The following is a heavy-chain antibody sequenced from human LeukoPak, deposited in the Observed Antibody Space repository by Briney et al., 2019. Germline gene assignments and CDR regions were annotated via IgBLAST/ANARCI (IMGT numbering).Heavy chain of an antibody. CDR1: GYRFTSYG. CDR2: ISAYNGNT. CDR3: ARESGCSSTSCYYYYYYMDV. D-gene: IGHD2-2*01. V-gene: IGHV1-18*01. J-gene: IGHJ6*03. Sequence: ASVTVSCKASGYRFTSYGISWVRQAPGQGLEWMGWISAYNGNTNYAQKLQGRVTITTDTSTNTAYMELRSLRSEDTAVYYCARESGCSSTSCYYYYYYMDVWGKGTTVTVSS.